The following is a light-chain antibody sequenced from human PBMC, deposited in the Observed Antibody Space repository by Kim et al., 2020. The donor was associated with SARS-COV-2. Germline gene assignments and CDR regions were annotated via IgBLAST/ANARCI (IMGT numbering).Light chain of an antibody. CDR3: AAWDDSLNGWV. CDR1: SSNIGSNT. Sequence: ELTQPPSASGTPGQRVTISCSGSSSNIGSNTINWYQQLPGTAPKLLIYTYNQRPSGVPDRFSGSKSGTSASLSISGLQSEDEADYYCAAWDDSLNGWVFGGGTQLTVL. CDR2: TYN. J-gene: IGLJ3*02. V-gene: IGLV1-44*01.